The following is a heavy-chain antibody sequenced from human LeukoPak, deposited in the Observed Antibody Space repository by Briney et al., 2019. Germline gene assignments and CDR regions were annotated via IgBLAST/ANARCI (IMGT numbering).Heavy chain of an antibody. CDR2: IIPIFGTA. CDR1: GGTFSSYA. Sequence: ASVKVSCKASGGTFSSYAISWVRQAPGQGLEWMGGIIPIFGTANYAQKFQGRVTITADKSTSTAYMELSSLRSEDTAVYYCARVYGDYVRTSRQQWVSMDVWGKGTTVTVSS. CDR3: ARVYGDYVRTSRQQWVSMDV. D-gene: IGHD4-17*01. V-gene: IGHV1-69*06. J-gene: IGHJ6*03.